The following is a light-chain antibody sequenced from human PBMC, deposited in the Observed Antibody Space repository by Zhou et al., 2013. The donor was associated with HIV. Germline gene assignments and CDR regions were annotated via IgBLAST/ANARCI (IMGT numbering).Light chain of an antibody. V-gene: IGKV1-17*01. J-gene: IGKJ1*01. CDR1: QGIRND. Sequence: DIQMTQSPSSLSASVGNRVTITCRASQGIRNDLGWYQQKPGKAPKRLIYSASSLQSGSHQGSAAVDLGQNSLSQSAAYTLKILLTYFCLQHNSLPQTFGQGTKGGNQT. CDR3: LQHNSLPQT. CDR2: SAS.